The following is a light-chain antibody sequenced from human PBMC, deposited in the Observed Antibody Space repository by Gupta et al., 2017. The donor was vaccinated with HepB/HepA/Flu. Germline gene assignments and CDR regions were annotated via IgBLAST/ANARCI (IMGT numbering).Light chain of an antibody. CDR1: NIGSKS. V-gene: IGLV3-21*04. CDR3: QVWDSSSDHVV. J-gene: IGLJ2*01. Sequence: SYVLPQPPSVPVAPCKTAWITCGGNNIGSKSMHWYQQKPGQAPVLVIYYDSDRPSGIPERFSGSNSGNTATLTISRVEAGDEADYYCQVWDSSSDHVVFGGGTKLTVL. CDR2: YDS.